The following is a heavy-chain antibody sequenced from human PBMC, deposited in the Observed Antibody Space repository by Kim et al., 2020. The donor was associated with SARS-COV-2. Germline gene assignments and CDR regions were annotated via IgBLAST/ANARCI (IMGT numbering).Heavy chain of an antibody. CDR3: TREDCSGGDNCYSGAFDY. CDR2: IWYDGSNK. Sequence: LSLTCAASGFTFSSYVMHWVRQAPGKGLEWVAVIWYDGSNKYYADSVKGRFTISRDNSKNTLNLQMNRLRAEDTAVYYCTREDCSGGDNCYSGAFDYWGQGTLVTVSS. D-gene: IGHD2-15*01. V-gene: IGHV3-33*01. CDR1: GFTFSSYV. J-gene: IGHJ4*02.